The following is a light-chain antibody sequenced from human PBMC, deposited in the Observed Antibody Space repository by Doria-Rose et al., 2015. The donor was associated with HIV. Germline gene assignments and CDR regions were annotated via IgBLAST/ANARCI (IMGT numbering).Light chain of an antibody. J-gene: IGLJ3*02. CDR1: SGPVTGAYY. Sequence: QAVVTQEPSSSVSLGGTVTLTCGLTSGPVTGAYYPSWHQQTPGPAPRTLIYNTYSLSSGVSDRFSGSILGNKAALTISGAQADDESDYYCVLYMGSGIWMFGGGTKLTV. CDR2: NTY. V-gene: IGLV8-61*01. CDR3: VLYMGSGIWM.